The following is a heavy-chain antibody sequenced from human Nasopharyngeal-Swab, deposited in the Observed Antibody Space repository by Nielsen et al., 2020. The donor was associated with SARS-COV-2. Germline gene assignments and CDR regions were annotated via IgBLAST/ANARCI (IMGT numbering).Heavy chain of an antibody. D-gene: IGHD2-2*01. Sequence: WIRQPPGKALEWLAHIFSNDERSYSTSLKSRLTISKDTSKSQVFLTMTNMDPVDTATYYWERRGGERMLWNFYYYMDVWGKGTTVTVSS. CDR3: ERRGGERMLWNFYYYMDV. J-gene: IGHJ6*03. V-gene: IGHV2-26*01. CDR2: IFSNDER.